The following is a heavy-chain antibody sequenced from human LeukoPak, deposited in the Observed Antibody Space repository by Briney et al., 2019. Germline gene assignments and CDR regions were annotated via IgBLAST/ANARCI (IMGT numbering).Heavy chain of an antibody. CDR1: GFTFSTYW. J-gene: IGHJ4*02. Sequence: GGSLRLSCVVSGFTFSTYWMHWVRQGPGKGLVWVSRIDSGGSNTLYADSVRGRFTISRDNAKNTLYLQMNSLRVEDTAVYYCARLPAYCSSTSCYYDYWGQGTLVTVSS. D-gene: IGHD2-2*01. V-gene: IGHV3-74*01. CDR3: ARLPAYCSSTSCYYDY. CDR2: IDSGGSNT.